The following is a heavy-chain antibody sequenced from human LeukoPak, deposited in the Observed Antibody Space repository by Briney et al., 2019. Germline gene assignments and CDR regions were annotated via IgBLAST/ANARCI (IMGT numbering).Heavy chain of an antibody. V-gene: IGHV3-73*01. CDR1: GFTFSGSA. CDR2: IRSKANSYAT. CDR3: TIFLSLGMPPY. D-gene: IGHD3-3*02. J-gene: IGHJ4*02. Sequence: GGSLRLSCAASGFTFSGSAMHWVRQAAGKGLEWVGRIRSKANSYATAYAASVKGGFTISRDDSKNTAYLQMNSLKTEDTAVYYCTIFLSLGMPPYWGQGTLVTVSS.